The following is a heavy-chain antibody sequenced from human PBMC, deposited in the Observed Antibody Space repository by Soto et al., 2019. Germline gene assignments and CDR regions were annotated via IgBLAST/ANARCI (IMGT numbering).Heavy chain of an antibody. Sequence: PGGAPRLSCAAPGFTFCRHSMSWVRPAPGKGVEWVSAISGSGGSTYYADSVKGRFTISRDNSKNTLYLQMNSLRAEDTAVYYCAKGITIFGVVMKDYYYGMDVWGQGTTVTVSS. CDR1: GFTFCRHS. CDR2: ISGSGGST. V-gene: IGHV3-23*01. J-gene: IGHJ6*02. D-gene: IGHD3-3*01. CDR3: AKGITIFGVVMKDYYYGMDV.